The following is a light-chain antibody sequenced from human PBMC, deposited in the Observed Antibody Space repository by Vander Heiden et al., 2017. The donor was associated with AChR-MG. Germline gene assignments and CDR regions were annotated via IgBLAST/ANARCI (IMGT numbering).Light chain of an antibody. CDR2: EVS. CDR1: SSDVGTYRY. CDR3: SSYAGSNKLV. Sequence: QSALTQPPSASGSPGQSVTISCTGTSSDVGTYRYVSWYQQRPGQVPRLLISEVSKRPSGVPDRFSGSKSGNTASLTVSGLQAEDEADYYCSSYAGSNKLVFGGGTKL. J-gene: IGLJ3*02. V-gene: IGLV2-8*01.